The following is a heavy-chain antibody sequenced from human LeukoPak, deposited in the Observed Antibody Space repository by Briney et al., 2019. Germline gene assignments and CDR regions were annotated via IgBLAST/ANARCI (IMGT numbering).Heavy chain of an antibody. CDR3: ARDPEVNYDILTGYSEYFDY. V-gene: IGHV3-7*01. CDR2: IKQDGSEK. J-gene: IGHJ4*02. Sequence: GGSLRLSCAASGFTFSSYWMSWVRQAPGKGLEWVANIKQDGSEKYYVDSVKGRFTISRDNAKNSLYLQMNSLRAEDTAVYYCARDPEVNYDILTGYSEYFDYWGQGTLVTVSS. CDR1: GFTFSSYW. D-gene: IGHD3-9*01.